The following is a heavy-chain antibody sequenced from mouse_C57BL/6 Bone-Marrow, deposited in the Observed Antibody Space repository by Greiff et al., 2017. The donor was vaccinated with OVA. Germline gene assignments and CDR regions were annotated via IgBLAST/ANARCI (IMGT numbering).Heavy chain of an antibody. J-gene: IGHJ1*03. CDR2: ISSGGDYI. Sequence: EVQRVESGEGLVKPGGSLKLSCAASGFTFSSYAMSWVRQTPEKRLEWVAYISSGGDYIYYADTVKGRFTISRDNARNTLYLQMSSLKSEDTAMDYCTRGVDGYWTYWYFDVRGTGTTVTVAS. V-gene: IGHV5-9-1*02. CDR1: GFTFSSYA. CDR3: TRGVDGYWTYWYFDV. D-gene: IGHD2-3*01.